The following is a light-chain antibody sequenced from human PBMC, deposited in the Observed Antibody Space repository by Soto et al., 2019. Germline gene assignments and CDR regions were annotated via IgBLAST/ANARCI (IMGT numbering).Light chain of an antibody. CDR1: SSDVGGYDF. J-gene: IGLJ1*01. Sequence: QSVLTQPASVSGSPGQSITISCTGTSSDVGGYDFVSWYQHQPGKAPKLVIFDVSNRPSGISSRFSGSKSGNTASLTISGLQTDDEADYYCSSYTSSMTNVFGSGTKVTVL. CDR2: DVS. CDR3: SSYTSSMTNV. V-gene: IGLV2-14*03.